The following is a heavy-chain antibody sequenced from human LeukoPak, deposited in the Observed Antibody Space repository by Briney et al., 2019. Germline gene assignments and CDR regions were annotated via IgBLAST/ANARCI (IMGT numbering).Heavy chain of an antibody. D-gene: IGHD2-2*03. Sequence: GGSLRLSCAASGFSFSTYPMTWLRQGPGKGLEWVSTTTGRGWSTHYTDAGKGRFTMSRDNSKNTLYQQLNSLRADGTAVYYCARDVTMDIGGSDCWGPGTLVTVSS. V-gene: IGHV3-23*01. J-gene: IGHJ4*02. CDR3: ARDVTMDIGGSDC. CDR1: GFSFSTYP. CDR2: TTGRGWST.